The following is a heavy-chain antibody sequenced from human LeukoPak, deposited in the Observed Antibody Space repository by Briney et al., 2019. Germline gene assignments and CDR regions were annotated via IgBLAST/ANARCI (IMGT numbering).Heavy chain of an antibody. CDR3: ARSIMITFGGVIVPWFDP. D-gene: IGHD3-16*02. CDR1: GFTFSSYE. J-gene: IGHJ5*02. CDR2: ISSSGSTI. V-gene: IGHV3-48*03. Sequence: GGSLRLSCAASGFTFSSYEMNRVRQAPGKGLEWVSYISSSGSTIYYADSVKGRFTISRDNAKNSLYLQMNSLRAEDTAVYYCARSIMITFGGVIVPWFDPWGQGTLVTVSS.